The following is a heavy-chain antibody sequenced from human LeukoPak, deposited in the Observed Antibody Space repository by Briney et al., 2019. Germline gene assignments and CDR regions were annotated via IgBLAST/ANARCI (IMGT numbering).Heavy chain of an antibody. V-gene: IGHV1-18*01. J-gene: IGHJ4*02. CDR1: GYTFTSYG. D-gene: IGHD6-13*01. CDR3: ARAEYSSSWYGEGGTFDY. Sequence: ASVKVSCKASGYTFTSYGISWVRQAPGQGLEWMGWISAYNGNTNYAQKLQGRVTMTTDTSTSTAYMELRSLRSDDTAVYYCARAEYSSSWYGEGGTFDYWGQGTLVTVSS. CDR2: ISAYNGNT.